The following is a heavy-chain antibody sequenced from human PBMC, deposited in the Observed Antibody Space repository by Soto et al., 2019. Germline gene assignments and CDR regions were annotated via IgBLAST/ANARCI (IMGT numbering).Heavy chain of an antibody. Sequence: QVQLQESGPGLVKPSETLSLTCTVSGGSISSYYWSWIRQPPGKGLAWIGYIYYSGSTNYNPSLKSRVTISVDTSKNQFSLKLSSVTAADTAVYYCARVVEGGQQLERRWFDPWGQGTLVTVSS. J-gene: IGHJ5*02. CDR1: GGSISSYY. V-gene: IGHV4-59*01. CDR2: IYYSGST. CDR3: ARVVEGGQQLERRWFDP. D-gene: IGHD6-13*01.